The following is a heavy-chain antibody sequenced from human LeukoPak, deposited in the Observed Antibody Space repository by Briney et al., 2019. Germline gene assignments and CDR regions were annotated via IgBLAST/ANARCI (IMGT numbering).Heavy chain of an antibody. CDR1: GYTFYSYG. CDR3: VRDGRFEYSHFYYFDY. D-gene: IGHD5-12*01. V-gene: IGHV1-18*01. CDR2: ISVYNDNR. Sequence: ASVKVSCKASGYTFYSYGISWVRQAPGQGLEWMAWISVYNDNRRYAQNFQGRVTLTTDKSTSTAYMELRSLKSDDTATYYCVRDGRFEYSHFYYFDYWGQGTQVTVSS. J-gene: IGHJ4*02.